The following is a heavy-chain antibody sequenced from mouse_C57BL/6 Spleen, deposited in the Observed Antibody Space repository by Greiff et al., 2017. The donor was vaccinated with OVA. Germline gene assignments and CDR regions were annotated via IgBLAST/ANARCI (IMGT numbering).Heavy chain of an antibody. CDR3: AREDSSGRFYAMDY. D-gene: IGHD3-2*02. CDR1: GYTFTDYN. CDR2: IYPGSGNT. V-gene: IGHV1-76*01. Sequence: VQLQQSGAELVRPGASVKLSCKASGYTFTDYNINWVKQRPGQGLEWIARIYPGSGNTYYNEKFKGKATLTAEKSSSTAYMQLSSLTSEDSAVYFCAREDSSGRFYAMDYWGQGTSVTVSS. J-gene: IGHJ4*01.